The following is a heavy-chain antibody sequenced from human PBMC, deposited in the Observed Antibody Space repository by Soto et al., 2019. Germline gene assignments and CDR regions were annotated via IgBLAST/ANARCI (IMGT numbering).Heavy chain of an antibody. D-gene: IGHD3-22*01. J-gene: IGHJ6*02. Sequence: ASVKVSCKASGYTFTGYYMHWVLHTPGQGLEWMGWINPNSGGTNYAQKFQGRVTMTRDTSISTAYMELSRLRSDDTAVYYCARDEPGYYDSSGYQSYYYYGMDVWGQGTTVTVSS. CDR2: INPNSGGT. CDR1: GYTFTGYY. CDR3: ARDEPGYYDSSGYQSYYYYGMDV. V-gene: IGHV1-2*02.